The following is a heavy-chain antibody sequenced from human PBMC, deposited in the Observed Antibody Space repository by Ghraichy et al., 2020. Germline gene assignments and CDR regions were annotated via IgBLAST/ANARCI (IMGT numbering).Heavy chain of an antibody. J-gene: IGHJ4*02. D-gene: IGHD6-13*01. CDR2: INNDGSST. V-gene: IGHV3-74*01. CDR1: GFTFSTYW. CDR3: ARAFGYKATAGWNKYFDY. Sequence: GGSLRLSCAASGFTFSTYWMHWVRQAPGKGLVWVSRINNDGSSTNYADSVKGRFTFSRDNAKNTLYLQMNSLRAEDTAVYYCARAFGYKATAGWNKYFDYWGQGTLVTVSS.